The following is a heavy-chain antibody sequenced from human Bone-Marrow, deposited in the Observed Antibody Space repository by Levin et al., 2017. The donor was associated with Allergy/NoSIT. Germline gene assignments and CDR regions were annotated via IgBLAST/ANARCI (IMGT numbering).Heavy chain of an antibody. Sequence: GESLKISCAASGTTFRNSWMSWVRQAPGKGLEWVANIKQDGSEKFHVDSVKGRFLISRDNSKNLLYLQMNSLRADDTALYYCASHGGDFWSGLDYFDSWGQGTLVTVSS. V-gene: IGHV3-7*01. CDR2: IKQDGSEK. CDR1: GTTFRNSW. D-gene: IGHD3-3*01. CDR3: ASHGGDFWSGLDYFDS. J-gene: IGHJ4*02.